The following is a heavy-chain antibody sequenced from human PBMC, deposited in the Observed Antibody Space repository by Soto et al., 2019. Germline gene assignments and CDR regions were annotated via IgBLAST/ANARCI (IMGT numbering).Heavy chain of an antibody. CDR3: ARVHQDGLTGNFDY. D-gene: IGHD5-12*01. CDR1: GFTFSSYS. V-gene: IGHV3-48*01. Sequence: GGSLRLSCAASGFTFSSYSMNWVRQAPGKGLEWVSYISSSSSTIYYADSVKGRFTISRDNAKNSLYLQMNSLRAEDTAVYYCARVHQDGLTGNFDYWGQRTLVTVSS. J-gene: IGHJ4*02. CDR2: ISSSSSTI.